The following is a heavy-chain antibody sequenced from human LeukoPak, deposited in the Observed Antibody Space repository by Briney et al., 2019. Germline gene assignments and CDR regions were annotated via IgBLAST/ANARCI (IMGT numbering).Heavy chain of an antibody. CDR3: AKTYSSSSGWFDP. Sequence: PGGSLRLPCAASGLTFSSYAMSWVRQAPGKGLEWVSAISGSGGSTYYADSAKGRFTISRDNSKTTLYLQMDSLRAEDTAVYYCAKTYSSSSGWFDPWGQGTLVTVSS. J-gene: IGHJ5*02. CDR2: ISGSGGST. D-gene: IGHD6-6*01. V-gene: IGHV3-23*01. CDR1: GLTFSSYA.